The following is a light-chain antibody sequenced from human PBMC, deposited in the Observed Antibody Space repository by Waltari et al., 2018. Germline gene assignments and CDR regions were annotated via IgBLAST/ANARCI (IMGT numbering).Light chain of an antibody. CDR1: EGITSW. Sequence: DIQVTQSPSSLSASVGDTVTITCQASEGITSWLAWYQQKPGRAPKSLIYRVSILESGVPSRFRGSGSGTDFTLTITSLQPEDFATYYCQQYHSPPYSFGQGTKVEIK. CDR2: RVS. CDR3: QQYHSPPYS. J-gene: IGKJ2*03. V-gene: IGKV1D-16*01.